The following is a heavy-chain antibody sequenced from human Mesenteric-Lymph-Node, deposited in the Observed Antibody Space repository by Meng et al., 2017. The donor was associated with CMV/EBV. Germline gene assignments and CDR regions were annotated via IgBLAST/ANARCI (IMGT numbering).Heavy chain of an antibody. CDR2: MSYDGSNK. CDR1: GFTFSSYV. D-gene: IGHD2-2*01. V-gene: IGHV3-30*14. Sequence: GGSLRLSCAASGFTFSSYVMYWVRQAPGKGLEWVAVMSYDGSNKHYADSVKGRFTISRDNSKNTLYLQMNSLRAEDTAVYYCARDLASRYYYYGMDVWGQGTTVTVSS. J-gene: IGHJ6*02. CDR3: ARDLASRYYYYGMDV.